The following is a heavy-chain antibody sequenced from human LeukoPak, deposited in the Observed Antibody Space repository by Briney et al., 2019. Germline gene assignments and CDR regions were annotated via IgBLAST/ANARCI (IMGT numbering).Heavy chain of an antibody. V-gene: IGHV3-74*01. CDR1: GFTVSSNY. D-gene: IGHD7-27*01. Sequence: GGSLRLSCAASGFTVSSNYMSWVRQAPGKGLVWVSRVNNYGSTTTYADSVKGRFTISRDNAKNTLHLQMNCLRPEDTAVYYCARPAGWGSLDYWGQGTLVTVSS. J-gene: IGHJ4*02. CDR3: ARPAGWGSLDY. CDR2: VNNYGSTT.